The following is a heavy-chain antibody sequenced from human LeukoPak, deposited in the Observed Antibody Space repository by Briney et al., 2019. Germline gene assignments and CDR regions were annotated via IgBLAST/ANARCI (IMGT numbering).Heavy chain of an antibody. CDR3: ASGTFYCTNGVCYTWFDP. V-gene: IGHV4-4*07. J-gene: IGHJ5*02. D-gene: IGHD2-8*01. CDR2: IYTSAST. Sequence: SETLSLTCTVSGGSISSYYWSWIRQPAGKGLEWIGRIYTSASTNYNPSLKSRVTMSVDTSKNHFSLKLSSVTAADTAVYYCASGTFYCTNGVCYTWFDPWGQGTLVTVSS. CDR1: GGSISSYY.